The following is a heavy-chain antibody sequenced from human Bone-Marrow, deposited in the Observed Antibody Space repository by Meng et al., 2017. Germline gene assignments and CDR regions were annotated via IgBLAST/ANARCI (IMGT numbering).Heavy chain of an antibody. D-gene: IGHD6-13*01. Sequence: GGSLRLSCAVSGFSFSDHGMHWVRQGPGKGLEWVAVISYDRSNKYYADSVKGRFTISRDNSKNTLYLQMNSLRAEDTAVYYCARDLVHSSSWQTIYYYYGMDVWGQGTTVTVSS. J-gene: IGHJ6*02. CDR1: GFSFSDHG. CDR2: ISYDRSNK. V-gene: IGHV3-30*04. CDR3: ARDLVHSSSWQTIYYYYGMDV.